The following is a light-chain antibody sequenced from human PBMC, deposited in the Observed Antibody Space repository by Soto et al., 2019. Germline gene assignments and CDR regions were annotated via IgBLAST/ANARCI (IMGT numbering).Light chain of an antibody. V-gene: IGKV3-20*01. CDR1: QSVTSSY. CDR2: GAS. Sequence: EVVLTQSPGTLSLSPGERATLSCRASQSVTSSYLAWYQQKPGQPPRLLTYGASGRAAGIPDRFSAGGSGADFPLTISRLEPEDFAVYYCQQYATSPTFGQGTKVEVK. J-gene: IGKJ1*01. CDR3: QQYATSPT.